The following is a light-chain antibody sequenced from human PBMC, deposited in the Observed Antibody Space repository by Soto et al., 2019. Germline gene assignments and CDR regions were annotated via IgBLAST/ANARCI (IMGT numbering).Light chain of an antibody. V-gene: IGKV3-20*01. Sequence: EVVMTQSPGTLSLSPGDRATLSCRASQSVSSSSLAWYQQKPGQAPRLLIYHTSSRATGIPDRFSGSGSGTDFTLTISRLEPEDFAVYYCQQYGTSPPHTFGQGTKVEIK. CDR2: HTS. CDR3: QQYGTSPPHT. J-gene: IGKJ2*01. CDR1: QSVSSSS.